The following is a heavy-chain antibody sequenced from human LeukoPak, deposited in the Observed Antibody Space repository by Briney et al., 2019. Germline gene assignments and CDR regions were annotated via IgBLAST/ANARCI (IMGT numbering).Heavy chain of an antibody. Sequence: GGSLRLSCAASGFTFSSYWMHWVRQAPGKGLVWVSRITSDGSSTSYADSVKGRFAISRDNAKNTLYLQMNSLRAEDTAVYYCARDGGDDAFDIWGQGTMVTVSS. J-gene: IGHJ3*02. V-gene: IGHV3-74*01. D-gene: IGHD3-10*01. CDR1: GFTFSSYW. CDR2: ITSDGSST. CDR3: ARDGGDDAFDI.